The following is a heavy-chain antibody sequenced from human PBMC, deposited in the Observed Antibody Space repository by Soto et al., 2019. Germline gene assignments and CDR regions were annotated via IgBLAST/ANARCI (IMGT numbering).Heavy chain of an antibody. D-gene: IGHD6-13*01. CDR2: IYPGDHET. CDR3: ARSPRSSPYFDY. J-gene: IGHJ4*02. CDR1: GYTFSNFW. Sequence: GESLKISCRCSGYTFSNFWIAWVRHLPGKGLEWMGIIYPGDHETRYSPSFHGKVTISADKSINTAYLQWSSLEASDSAFYYCARSPRSSPYFDYWGQGALVTVSS. V-gene: IGHV5-51*01.